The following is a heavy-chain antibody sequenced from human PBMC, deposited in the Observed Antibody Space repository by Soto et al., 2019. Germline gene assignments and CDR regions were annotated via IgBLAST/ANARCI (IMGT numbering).Heavy chain of an antibody. D-gene: IGHD6-13*01. CDR2: IYPGDHET. CDR3: ARSPRSSPYFDY. J-gene: IGHJ4*02. CDR1: GYTFSNFW. Sequence: GESLKISCRCSGYTFSNFWIAWVRHLPGKGLEWMGIIYPGDHETRYSPSFHGKVTISADKSINTAYLQWSSLEASDSAFYYCARSPRSSPYFDYWGQGALVTVSS. V-gene: IGHV5-51*01.